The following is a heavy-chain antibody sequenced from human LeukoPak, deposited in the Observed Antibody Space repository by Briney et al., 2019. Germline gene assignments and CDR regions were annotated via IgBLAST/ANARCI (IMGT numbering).Heavy chain of an antibody. CDR2: INPSGGST. Sequence: ASVKVSCKASGYTFTSYYMHWVRQAPGQGLEWMGIINPSGGSTSYAQKFQGRVTMTEDTSTDTAYMELSSLRSEDTAVYYCATGRYYYDSSGYYPEEFWGQGTLVTVSS. V-gene: IGHV1-46*01. D-gene: IGHD3-22*01. J-gene: IGHJ4*02. CDR1: GYTFTSYY. CDR3: ATGRYYYDSSGYYPEEF.